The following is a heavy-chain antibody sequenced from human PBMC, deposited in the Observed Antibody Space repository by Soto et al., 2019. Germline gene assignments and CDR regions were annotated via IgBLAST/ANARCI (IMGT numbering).Heavy chain of an antibody. Sequence: PGGSLRLSCAASGFSFSTYAMSWVRQAPGKGLEWVSVISATGGSTFYADSVKGRFTVSRDNSRNTLYLQMISLRVEDTAIYYCAKDLRTSNNYYYGMDVWGQGTTVTVSS. J-gene: IGHJ6*02. CDR2: ISATGGST. V-gene: IGHV3-23*01. CDR1: GFSFSTYA. D-gene: IGHD2-8*01. CDR3: AKDLRTSNNYYYGMDV.